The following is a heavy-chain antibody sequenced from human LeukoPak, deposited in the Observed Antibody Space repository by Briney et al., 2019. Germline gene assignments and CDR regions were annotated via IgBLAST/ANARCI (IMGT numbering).Heavy chain of an antibody. CDR1: GFIFSRYS. J-gene: IGHJ4*02. Sequence: GGSLRLSCAASGFIFSRYSMNWARQAPGKGLEWVSYIGSSSSTIHYADSVKGRFTISRDNAKNSLYLQVNSLRDEDTAVYYCAREAVAGNYFDNWGQGTLVTVSS. CDR2: IGSSSSTI. CDR3: AREAVAGNYFDN. V-gene: IGHV3-48*02. D-gene: IGHD6-19*01.